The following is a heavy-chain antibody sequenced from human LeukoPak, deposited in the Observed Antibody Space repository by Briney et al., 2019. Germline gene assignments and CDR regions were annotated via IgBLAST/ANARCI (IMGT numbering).Heavy chain of an antibody. CDR3: AKDAERGYSGYDQPPWWFDP. CDR2: ISGSGGST. J-gene: IGHJ5*02. V-gene: IGHV3-23*01. CDR1: GFTFSSYA. Sequence: GRSLRLSCAASGFTFSSYAMSWVRQAPGKGLEWVSAISGSGGSTYYADSVKGRFTISRDNSKNTLYLQMNSVRAEDTAVYYCAKDAERGYSGYDQPPWWFDPWGQGTLVTVSS. D-gene: IGHD5-12*01.